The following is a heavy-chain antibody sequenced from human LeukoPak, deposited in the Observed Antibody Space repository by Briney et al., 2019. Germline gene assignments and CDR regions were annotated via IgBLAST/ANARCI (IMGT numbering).Heavy chain of an antibody. Sequence: SQTLSLTCAVSGGSISSGSYSWSWIRQPPGKGLEWIGYIYHGGSTHYNPSLKSRVTISVDRPKNQFSLKLRSVTAADTAVHYCAREYYDILTGSTWFDPWGQGTLVTVSS. J-gene: IGHJ5*02. CDR3: AREYYDILTGSTWFDP. CDR2: IYHGGST. D-gene: IGHD3-9*01. V-gene: IGHV4-30-2*01. CDR1: GGSISSGSYS.